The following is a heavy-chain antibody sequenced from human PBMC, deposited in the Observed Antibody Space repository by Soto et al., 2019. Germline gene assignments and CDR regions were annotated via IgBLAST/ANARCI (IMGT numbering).Heavy chain of an antibody. J-gene: IGHJ4*02. D-gene: IGHD6-19*01. CDR2: IYYSGST. Sequence: NPSETLSLTCTVSGAAINSYYWTWIRQAPGMGLEWIGYIYYSGSTNYNPSLKSRVTISVDTSKNQFSLKLSSVTAADTAVYYCARQGIAVAGLDYWGQGTLVTVSS. CDR1: GAAINSYY. CDR3: ARQGIAVAGLDY. V-gene: IGHV4-59*08.